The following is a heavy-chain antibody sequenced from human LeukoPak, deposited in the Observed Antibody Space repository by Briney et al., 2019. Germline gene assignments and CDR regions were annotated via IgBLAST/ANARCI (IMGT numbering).Heavy chain of an antibody. V-gene: IGHV3-23*01. J-gene: IGHJ4*02. CDR3: AKDQTTMVRGVNHD. Sequence: PGGSLRLSCAASGFTLSNYAMSWVRQAPGKGLEWVSDISGSGGSTYYADSVKGRFTISRDNSKNTLFLQIYSLRAEDTAVYYCAKDQTTMVRGVNHDWGQGTLVIVSS. CDR2: ISGSGGST. D-gene: IGHD3-10*01. CDR1: GFTLSNYA.